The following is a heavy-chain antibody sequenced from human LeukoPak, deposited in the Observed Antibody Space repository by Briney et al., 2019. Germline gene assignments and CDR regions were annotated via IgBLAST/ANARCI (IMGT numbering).Heavy chain of an antibody. CDR2: INHSGST. J-gene: IGHJ4*02. CDR3: ARQWPYYFDY. Sequence: PSETLSLTCAVYGGSFSGYYWSWIRQPPGKGLEWVGEINHSGSTNYNPSLKSRVTISVDTSKNQFSLKLSSVTAADTAVYYCARQWPYYFDYWGQGTLVTVSS. CDR1: GGSFSGYY. V-gene: IGHV4-34*01. D-gene: IGHD6-19*01.